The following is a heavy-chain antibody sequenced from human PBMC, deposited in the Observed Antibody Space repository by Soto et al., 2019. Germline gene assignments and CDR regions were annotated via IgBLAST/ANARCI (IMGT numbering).Heavy chain of an antibody. CDR3: AKYCGGDCRHFDA. CDR1: GYNFIAYY. CDR2: INPSSGAT. V-gene: IGHV1-46*01. D-gene: IGHD2-21*02. J-gene: IGHJ4*02. Sequence: QVQLVQSGAEVKKPGSSVKLSCKASGYNFIAYYIYWVRQAPGQGPEWMGRINPSSGATNYAQKCQGRVTVTRDTSTSTAYLELSSVRSEDAAVYYFAKYCGGDCRHFDAWGQGTLVTVSS.